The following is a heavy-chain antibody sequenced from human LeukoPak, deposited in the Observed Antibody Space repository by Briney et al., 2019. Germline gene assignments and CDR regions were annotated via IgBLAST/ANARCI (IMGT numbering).Heavy chain of an antibody. J-gene: IGHJ4*02. V-gene: IGHV1-8*01. CDR2: MNPDSGNT. CDR3: ARGPLGYCSGGTCRHYYFDY. CDR1: GYTFTSYD. Sequence: ASVKVSCKASGYTFTSYDINWVRQATGQGLEWMGWMNPDSGNTGNAQKFQGRVTMARNTSISTAYMELSSLRSEDTAVYYCARGPLGYCSGGTCRHYYFDYWGQGTLVTVSS. D-gene: IGHD2-15*01.